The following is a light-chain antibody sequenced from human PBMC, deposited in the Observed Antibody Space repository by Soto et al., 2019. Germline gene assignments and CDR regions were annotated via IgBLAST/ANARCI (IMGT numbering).Light chain of an antibody. V-gene: IGKV1-5*03. Sequence: DIPLTQSPSTLSASLGHGVNIXWRASQSINGWLAWYQQKPGQAPNLLIYKASTLESGVPSRFSGSGSGTEFTLTVSSLQPDDFATYYCHQYHNFPRTFGQGTKVDIK. J-gene: IGKJ1*01. CDR2: KAS. CDR3: HQYHNFPRT. CDR1: QSINGW.